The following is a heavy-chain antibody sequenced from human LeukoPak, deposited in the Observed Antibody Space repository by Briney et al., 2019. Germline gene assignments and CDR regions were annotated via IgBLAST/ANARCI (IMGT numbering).Heavy chain of an antibody. J-gene: IGHJ4*02. CDR2: IYYSKNT. V-gene: IGHV4-39*01. CDR3: VSPRGFSYGHFDY. CDR1: GGSISSGDYY. D-gene: IGHD5-18*01. Sequence: SQTLSLTCTVSGGSISSGDYYWSWIRQTPGKGLEWIGSIYYSKNTYYNPSLKSRVTISADTSKNQFSLTLGSVSATDTAVYYCVSPRGFSYGHFDYWGQGTLVTVSS.